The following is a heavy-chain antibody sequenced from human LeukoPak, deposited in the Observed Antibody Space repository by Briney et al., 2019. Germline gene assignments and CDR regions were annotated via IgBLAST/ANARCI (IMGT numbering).Heavy chain of an antibody. D-gene: IGHD1/OR15-1a*01. CDR3: GREGSSRTIDY. V-gene: IGHV3-33*01. Sequence: PGGPLRLSCAASGFTFSSYGMHWVRQAPGKGLEWVTVIWYDGSNGYYADSVKGRFTISRDSSNNIVYLQMDSLRVDDSAVYYCGREGSSRTIDYWGQGTLVTVSS. CDR2: IWYDGSNG. CDR1: GFTFSSYG. J-gene: IGHJ4*02.